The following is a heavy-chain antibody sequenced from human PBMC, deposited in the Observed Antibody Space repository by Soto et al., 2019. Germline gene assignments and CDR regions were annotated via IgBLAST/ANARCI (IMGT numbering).Heavy chain of an antibody. CDR2: IYSSGTT. V-gene: IGHV3-53*02. J-gene: IGHJ6*02. D-gene: IGHD5-18*01. CDR1: GFTVTSNY. Sequence: EVQLVETGGGLIQPGGSLSLSCAASGFTVTSNYMNWVRQAPGKGLEWVSMIYSSGTTYYADSVKGRFTISRDKSKNTLSLQMRNLRAEDTAIYYCARVDTYDYYYAMDVWGQGTTVTVSS. CDR3: ARVDTYDYYYAMDV.